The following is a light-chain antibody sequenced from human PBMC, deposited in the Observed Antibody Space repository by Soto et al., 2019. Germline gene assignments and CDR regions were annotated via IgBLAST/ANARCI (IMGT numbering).Light chain of an antibody. CDR3: QQSYSTPRT. J-gene: IGKJ2*01. V-gene: IGKV1-39*01. CDR1: QSISGD. Sequence: DIQMTQSPSSLSASVGDRVTITCRASQSISGDLNWYQQKPGKAPKLLMYAASNLQSAVPSRFSGSGSGTDFTLTISSLQPEDFATYYCQQSYSTPRTFGQGNTLENK. CDR2: AAS.